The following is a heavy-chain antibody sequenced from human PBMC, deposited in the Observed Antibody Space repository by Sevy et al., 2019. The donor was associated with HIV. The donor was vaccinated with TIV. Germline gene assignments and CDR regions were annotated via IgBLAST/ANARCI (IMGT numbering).Heavy chain of an antibody. V-gene: IGHV1-69*13. Sequence: ASVKVSCKASGGTFSSYAISWVRQAPGQGLEWMGGIIPIFGTANYAQKFQGRVTITADESTSTAYMELSSLRSEDRAVYYCARGQTGTGEAFDIWGQGTMVTVSS. J-gene: IGHJ3*02. CDR3: ARGQTGTGEAFDI. CDR1: GGTFSSYA. D-gene: IGHD1-7*01. CDR2: IIPIFGTA.